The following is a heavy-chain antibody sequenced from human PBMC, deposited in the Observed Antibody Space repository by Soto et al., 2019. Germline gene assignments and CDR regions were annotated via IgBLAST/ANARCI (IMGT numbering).Heavy chain of an antibody. CDR1: GGTFSGYD. CDR3: ASRTRVRWFDP. V-gene: IGHV4-34*01. Sequence: PSETLSLTCTVYGGTFSGYDWSWIRQPPGKGLEWIGEINHSGSTNYNPSLKSRVTISVDTSKNQFSLKLSSVTAADTAVYYCASRTRVRWFDPWGQGTLVTVSS. J-gene: IGHJ5*02. CDR2: INHSGST. D-gene: IGHD1-1*01.